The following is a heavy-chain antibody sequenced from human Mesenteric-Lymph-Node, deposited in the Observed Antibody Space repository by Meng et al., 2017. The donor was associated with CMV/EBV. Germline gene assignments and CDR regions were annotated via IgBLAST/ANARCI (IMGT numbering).Heavy chain of an antibody. V-gene: IGHV4-61*01. D-gene: IGHD6-19*01. CDR2: IDYSGST. CDR3: ATQGVAVADRYYYYYGMDA. J-gene: IGHJ6*02. Sequence: SETLSLTCSVSGGSVSSNTYYWSWLRQAPGKGLEWIAYIDYSGSTNYNPSLKSRVTISVDTSKNQFSLKLSSVTAADTAVYYCATQGVAVADRYYYYYGMDAWGQGTTVTVSS. CDR1: GGSVSSNTYY.